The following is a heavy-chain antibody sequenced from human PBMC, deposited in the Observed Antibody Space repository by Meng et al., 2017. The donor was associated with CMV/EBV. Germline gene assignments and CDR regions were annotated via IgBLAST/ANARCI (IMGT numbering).Heavy chain of an antibody. CDR3: ARGTNKGWELLYYFDY. CDR1: RFTFSSYS. J-gene: IGHJ4*02. V-gene: IGHV3-21*01. Sequence: GESLKISCAASRFTFSSYSMNWVRQAPGKGLEWVSSISSSSSYIYYADSVKGRFTISRDNAKNSLYLQMNSLRAEDTAVYYCARGTNKGWELLYYFDYWGQGTLVTVSS. D-gene: IGHD1-26*01. CDR2: ISSSSSYI.